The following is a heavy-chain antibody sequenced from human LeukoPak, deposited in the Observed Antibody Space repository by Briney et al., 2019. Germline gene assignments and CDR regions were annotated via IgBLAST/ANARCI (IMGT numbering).Heavy chain of an antibody. V-gene: IGHV3-11*01. CDR1: GFTFSDYY. J-gene: IGHJ6*02. CDR2: ISGSGATI. Sequence: PGGPLRLSCAASGFTFSDYYMTWIRQAPGKGLEWVSYISGSGATIYYADSVKGRFTISRDNAKNSLYLQMNSLRAEDTAVYYCARDSFYYYGMDDWGQGTTVTVSS. CDR3: ARDSFYYYGMDD.